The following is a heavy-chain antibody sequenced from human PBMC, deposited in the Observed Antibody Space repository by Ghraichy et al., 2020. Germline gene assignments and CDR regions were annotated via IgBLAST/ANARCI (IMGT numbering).Heavy chain of an antibody. CDR2: IYSGGST. CDR1: GFTVSSNY. J-gene: IGHJ4*02. D-gene: IGHD2-15*01. CDR3: ASQVAVRGHYFDY. V-gene: IGHV3-53*01. Sequence: GGSLRLSCAASGFTVSSNYMSWVRQAPGKGLEWVSVIYSGGSTYYADSVKGRFTISRDNSKNTLYLQMNSLRAEDTAVYYCASQVAVRGHYFDYWGQGTLVTGSS.